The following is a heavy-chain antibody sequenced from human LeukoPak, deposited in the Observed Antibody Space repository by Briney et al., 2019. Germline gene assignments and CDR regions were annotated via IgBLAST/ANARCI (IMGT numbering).Heavy chain of an antibody. Sequence: ASVKVSCKASGYTFTSYAMNWVRQAPGQGLEWMGWINTNTGNPTYAQGFTGRFVFSLDTSVSTAYLQISSLKAEDTAVYYCAGWDYDSSGYALYYFDYWGQGTLVTVSS. D-gene: IGHD3-22*01. CDR2: INTNTGNP. J-gene: IGHJ4*02. CDR3: AGWDYDSSGYALYYFDY. CDR1: GYTFTSYA. V-gene: IGHV7-4-1*02.